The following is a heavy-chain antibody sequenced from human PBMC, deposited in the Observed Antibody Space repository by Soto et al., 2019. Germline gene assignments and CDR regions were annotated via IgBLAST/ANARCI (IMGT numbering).Heavy chain of an antibody. CDR2: SSATGAGT. CDR1: GFTFSSYG. Sequence: EVQLLESGGGLVQPGGSLRLSCAASGFTFSSYGMTWVRQAPGKGLEWVPFSSATGAGTYYADSVKGRFTISRDNSKNTLYLQMTSLRADDTAVYYCAKDRRAGGNYGFDSDFWGQGALVIVSS. D-gene: IGHD1-7*01. J-gene: IGHJ4*02. V-gene: IGHV3-23*01. CDR3: AKDRRAGGNYGFDSDF.